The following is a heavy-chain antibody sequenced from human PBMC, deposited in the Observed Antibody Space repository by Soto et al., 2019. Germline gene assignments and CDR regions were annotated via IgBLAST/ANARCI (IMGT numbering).Heavy chain of an antibody. J-gene: IGHJ3*02. D-gene: IGHD3-3*01. CDR1: GYTFTSYG. Sequence: ASVKVSCKASGYTFTSYGISWVRQAPGQGLEWMGWISAYNGNTNYAQKLQGRVTMTTDTSTSTAYMELRSLRSDDTAVYYCARGRYYDFGSGYSDAFDIWGQGTMVTVSS. CDR2: ISAYNGNT. CDR3: ARGRYYDFGSGYSDAFDI. V-gene: IGHV1-18*01.